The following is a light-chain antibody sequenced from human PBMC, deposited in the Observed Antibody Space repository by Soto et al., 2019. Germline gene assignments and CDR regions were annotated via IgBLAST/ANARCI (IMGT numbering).Light chain of an antibody. Sequence: IQLTQSPSYQCGSWGDSGTRRWPASQSVSRYLNWYQQKQGKAPKLLIYGASSLQSGVPSRFSGSVSGTDGIITISSLKKEDGPMYYCQESYSPPRKFGHGTKVDNK. V-gene: IGKV1-39*01. J-gene: IGKJ1*01. CDR1: QSVSRY. CDR3: QESYSPPRK. CDR2: GAS.